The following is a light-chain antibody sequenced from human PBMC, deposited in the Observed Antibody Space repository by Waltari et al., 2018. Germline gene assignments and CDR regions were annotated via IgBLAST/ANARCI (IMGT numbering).Light chain of an antibody. CDR1: QSVSSY. CDR2: DAS. Sequence: EIVLTQSPATLSLSPGERATLSCRASQSVSSYLAWYQQKPGQAPRLLIYDASNRATGIPARVGGSGSGTDFTLTISSLEPEDFAVYYCQQRSNWPPLTFGGGTKVEIK. J-gene: IGKJ4*01. V-gene: IGKV3-11*01. CDR3: QQRSNWPPLT.